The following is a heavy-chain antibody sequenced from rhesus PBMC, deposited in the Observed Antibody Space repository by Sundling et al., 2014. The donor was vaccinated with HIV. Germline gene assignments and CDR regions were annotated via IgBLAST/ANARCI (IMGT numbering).Heavy chain of an antibody. CDR3: ARGPLFVLVILAPWYFDC. J-gene: IGHJ4*01. CDR1: GFTFDDYA. V-gene: IGHV3-67*01. Sequence: EVQLVESGGGVVQPGGSLRLSCATSGFTFDDYAMHWVRQAPGKGLEWVSGINWDGDSTYYADSVKGRFTISRDNAKNSLYLQMDSLRAEDTALYYCARGPLFVLVILAPWYFDCWGQGVLVTVSS. D-gene: IGHD2-2*01. CDR2: INWDGDST.